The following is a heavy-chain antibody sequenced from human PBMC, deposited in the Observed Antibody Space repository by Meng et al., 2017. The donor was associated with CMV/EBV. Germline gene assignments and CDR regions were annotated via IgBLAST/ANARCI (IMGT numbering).Heavy chain of an antibody. CDR1: GFTFSSYA. D-gene: IGHD6-19*01. V-gene: IGHV3-23*01. J-gene: IGHJ4*02. CDR2: ISGSGGST. Sequence: GGSLRLSCAASGFTFSSYAMSWVRQAPGKGLEWVSAISGSGGSTYYADSVKGRFTISRDNSKNTLYLQMNSLRAEDTAVYYCAKKRERDRGWFSYFDYWGQGTLVTVSS. CDR3: AKKRERDRGWFSYFDY.